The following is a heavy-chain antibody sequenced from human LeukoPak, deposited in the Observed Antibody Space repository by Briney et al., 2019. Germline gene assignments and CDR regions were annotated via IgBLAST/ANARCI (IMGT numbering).Heavy chain of an antibody. J-gene: IGHJ4*02. D-gene: IGHD6-13*01. CDR2: INPSGGST. CDR1: GYTFTSYY. Sequence: ASVKVSCKASGYTFTSYYMHWVRQAPGQGLEWMGIINPSGGSTSYAQKFQGRVTMTRDMSTSTVYMELSSLGSEDTAVYYCARGPRGAAADYWGQGTLVTVSS. V-gene: IGHV1-46*01. CDR3: ARGPRGAAADY.